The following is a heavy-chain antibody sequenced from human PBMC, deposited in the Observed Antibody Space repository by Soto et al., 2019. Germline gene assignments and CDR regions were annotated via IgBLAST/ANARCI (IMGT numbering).Heavy chain of an antibody. D-gene: IGHD1-7*01. Sequence: PGGSLRLSCAASGFTFSSYSMNWVRQAPGKGLEWVSSISSSSSYIYYADSVKGRFTISRDNSKNSLYLQMNSLRAEDTALYYCAKDMSEGVTGTPYYYYGMDVWGQGTTVTVSS. CDR2: ISSSSSYI. J-gene: IGHJ6*02. V-gene: IGHV3-21*04. CDR1: GFTFSSYS. CDR3: AKDMSEGVTGTPYYYYGMDV.